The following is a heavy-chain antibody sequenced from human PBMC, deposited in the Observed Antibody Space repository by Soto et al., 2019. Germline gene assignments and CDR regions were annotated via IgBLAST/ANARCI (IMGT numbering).Heavy chain of an antibody. CDR2: ISSSSSTI. Sequence: GGSLRLSCAASGFTFSSYSMNWVRQAPGKGLEWVSYISSSSSTIYYADSVKGRFTISRDNAKNSLYLQMNSLRAEDTAVYYCARDRYYDILTGYSLPSPIDYWGQGTLVTVSS. J-gene: IGHJ4*02. D-gene: IGHD3-9*01. CDR3: ARDRYYDILTGYSLPSPIDY. CDR1: GFTFSSYS. V-gene: IGHV3-48*01.